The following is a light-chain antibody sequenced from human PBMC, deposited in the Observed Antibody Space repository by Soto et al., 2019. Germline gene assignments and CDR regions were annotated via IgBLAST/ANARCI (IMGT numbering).Light chain of an antibody. CDR3: QQYNNWPLT. V-gene: IGKV3-15*01. CDR1: QSVSSN. J-gene: IGKJ4*01. Sequence: EIVMTQSPVTLSVSPGERATLSCRASQSVSSNLAWYQQKPGQAPRLLLYGASTRATGIPARFSGSGSGTGFTLTISSLQSEDFAVYYCQQYNNWPLTFGGGTKVEIK. CDR2: GAS.